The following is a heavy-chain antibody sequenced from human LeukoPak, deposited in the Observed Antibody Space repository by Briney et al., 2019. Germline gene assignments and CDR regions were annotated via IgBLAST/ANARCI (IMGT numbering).Heavy chain of an antibody. Sequence: GGSLRLSCAASGFTFSSYSMNWVRQAPGKGLEWVSSISSSSSYIYYADSVKGRFTISRDNAKNSLYLQLNSLRAEDTAVYYCARVGRSAVVAATPASNNWFDPWGQGTLGTVYS. V-gene: IGHV3-21*01. D-gene: IGHD2-15*01. CDR2: ISSSSSYI. CDR3: ARVGRSAVVAATPASNNWFDP. CDR1: GFTFSSYS. J-gene: IGHJ5*02.